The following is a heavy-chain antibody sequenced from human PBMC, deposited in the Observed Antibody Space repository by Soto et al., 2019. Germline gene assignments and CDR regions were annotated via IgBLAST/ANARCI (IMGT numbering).Heavy chain of an antibody. CDR1: GITFSSYS. V-gene: IGHV3-21*01. CDR2: ISSRSDYI. J-gene: IGHJ4*02. CDR3: GSDRDGATDY. D-gene: IGHD4-17*01. Sequence: EVQLVESGGGLVKPGGSLRLSCVASGITFSSYSMNWVRQAPGKGLEWVSCISSRSDYIYYADSVKGRFTISRDNAKNSLYLQMDSLRVEDTAVYYCGSDRDGATDYWGQGALVTVSS.